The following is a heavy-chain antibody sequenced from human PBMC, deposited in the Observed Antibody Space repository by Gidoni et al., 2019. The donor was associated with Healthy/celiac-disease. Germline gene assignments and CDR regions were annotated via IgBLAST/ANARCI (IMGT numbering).Heavy chain of an antibody. V-gene: IGHV5-51*01. CDR1: GYSFTSYW. CDR2: IYPGDSDT. J-gene: IGHJ3*02. Sequence: EVQLVQSGAEVKKPGESLKISCKGSGYSFTSYWIGWVSQMPGKGLEGMGLIYPGDSDTRYSPSFQGQVTISADKSISTAYLQWSSLKASDTAMYYCARLRLDYYDSSGTPRGAFDIWGQGTMVTVSS. CDR3: ARLRLDYYDSSGTPRGAFDI. D-gene: IGHD3-22*01.